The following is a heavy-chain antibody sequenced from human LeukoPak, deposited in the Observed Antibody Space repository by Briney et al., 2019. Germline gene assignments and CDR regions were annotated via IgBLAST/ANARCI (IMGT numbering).Heavy chain of an antibody. Sequence: ASVKVSCKASGGTFRSYAISWVRQAPGQGLEWMGGIIPIFGTANYAQKFQGRVTITADESTSTAYMELSSLRSEDTAVYYCARDSCSSTSCPNNPFDYWGQGTLVTVSS. CDR1: GGTFRSYA. J-gene: IGHJ4*02. V-gene: IGHV1-69*13. CDR3: ARDSCSSTSCPNNPFDY. CDR2: IIPIFGTA. D-gene: IGHD2-2*01.